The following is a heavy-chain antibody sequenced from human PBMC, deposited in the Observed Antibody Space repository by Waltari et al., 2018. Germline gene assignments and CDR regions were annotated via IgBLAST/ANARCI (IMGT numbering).Heavy chain of an antibody. Sequence: EMQLLESGGALVQPGGSLRLSCAASGFPFSTYTLHWVRQAPGKGLEWVAVMTASGLMDYGDSVKGRFTISRDNSKNTLYLQMYRLRVEDTARYYCAKDEGARLAPTFGMDAWGQGTKV. V-gene: IGHV3-23*01. CDR3: AKDEGARLAPTFGMDA. J-gene: IGHJ6*02. CDR2: MTASGLM. D-gene: IGHD6-6*01. CDR1: GFPFSTYT.